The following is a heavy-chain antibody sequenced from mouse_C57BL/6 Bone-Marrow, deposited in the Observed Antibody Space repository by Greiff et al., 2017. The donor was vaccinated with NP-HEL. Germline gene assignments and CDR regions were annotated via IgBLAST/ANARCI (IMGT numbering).Heavy chain of an antibody. D-gene: IGHD2-3*01. CDR2: ISSGGDYI. J-gene: IGHJ4*01. CDR1: GYTFSSYA. V-gene: IGHV5-9-1*02. Sequence: EVKLVESGEGLVKPGGSLKLSCAASGYTFSSYAMSWVRQTPEKRLEWVAYISSGGDYIYYADTVKGRFTISRDNARNTLYLQMSSLKSEDTAMYYCTSDGYYVRYGMDYWGQGTSVTVSS. CDR3: TSDGYYVRYGMDY.